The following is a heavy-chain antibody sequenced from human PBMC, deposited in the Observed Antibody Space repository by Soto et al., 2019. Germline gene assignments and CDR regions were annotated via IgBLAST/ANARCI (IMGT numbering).Heavy chain of an antibody. D-gene: IGHD6-19*01. V-gene: IGHV3-48*03. CDR3: ARAKAGITDY. Sequence: HPGGSLRLSCATSGFTFSSYEMNWVRQAPGKGLEWVSYISSSGTTYTADSVKGRFTISRDNAKNSMYLQMNSLRVEDTATYYCARAKAGITDYWGQGTLVTVSS. CDR2: ISSSGTT. CDR1: GFTFSSYE. J-gene: IGHJ4*02.